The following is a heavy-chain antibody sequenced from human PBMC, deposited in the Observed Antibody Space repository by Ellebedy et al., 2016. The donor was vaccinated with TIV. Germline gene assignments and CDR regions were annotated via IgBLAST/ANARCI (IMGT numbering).Heavy chain of an antibody. D-gene: IGHD2-2*01. CDR1: GGTFSSHA. V-gene: IGHV1-69*13. J-gene: IGHJ4*02. CDR3: ARGSSNWLPRD. CDR2: IIPLYGAA. Sequence: ASVKVSXXSSGGTFSSHAFTWVRLAPGQGLEWVGGIIPLYGAAHYAQNFNGRVTITADESTSTLYMELSSLTSDDTAVYYCARGSSNWLPRDWGQGTLVTASS.